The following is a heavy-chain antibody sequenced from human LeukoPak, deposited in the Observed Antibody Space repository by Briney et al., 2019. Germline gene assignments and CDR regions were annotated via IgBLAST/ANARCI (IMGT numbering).Heavy chain of an antibody. J-gene: IGHJ6*02. Sequence: SETLSLTCTVSGGSISSSSYYWGWIRQPPGKRLEWIGSIYYSGSTYYNPSLKSRVTISVDTSKNQFSLKLSSVTAADTVVYYCARHPSSWIDSMDVWGQGTTVTVSS. CDR3: ARHPSSWIDSMDV. D-gene: IGHD2-2*03. V-gene: IGHV4-39*01. CDR2: IYYSGST. CDR1: GGSISSSSYY.